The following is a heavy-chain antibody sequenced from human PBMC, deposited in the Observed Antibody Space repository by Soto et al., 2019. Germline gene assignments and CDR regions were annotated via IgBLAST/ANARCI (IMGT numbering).Heavy chain of an antibody. Sequence: SETLSLTCTVSGGSISSSSYYWGWIRQPPGKGLEWIGSIYYSGSTYYNPSLKSRVTISVDTSKNQFSLKLSSVTAADTAVYYCASPGYSYGYGADSSGYPLDYWGQGTLVTVSS. J-gene: IGHJ4*02. CDR1: GGSISSSSYY. CDR2: IYYSGST. V-gene: IGHV4-39*01. CDR3: ASPGYSYGYGADSSGYPLDY. D-gene: IGHD5-18*01.